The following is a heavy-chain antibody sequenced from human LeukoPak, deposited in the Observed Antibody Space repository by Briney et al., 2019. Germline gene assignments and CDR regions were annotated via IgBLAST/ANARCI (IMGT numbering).Heavy chain of an antibody. Sequence: SVKVSCKASGYTFTGYYMHWVRQAPGQGLEWMGGIIPIFGTANYAQKFQGRVTITTDESTSTAYMELSSLRSEDTAVYYCARAGGSSWSFYYYYMDVWGKGTTVTVSS. V-gene: IGHV1-69*05. J-gene: IGHJ6*03. CDR2: IIPIFGTA. D-gene: IGHD6-13*01. CDR3: ARAGGSSWSFYYYYMDV. CDR1: GYTFTGYY.